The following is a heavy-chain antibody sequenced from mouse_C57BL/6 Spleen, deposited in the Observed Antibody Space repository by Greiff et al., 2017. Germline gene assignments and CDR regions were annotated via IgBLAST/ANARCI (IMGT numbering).Heavy chain of an antibody. CDR3: ASWSSAMDY. Sequence: QVQLQQPGAELVKPGASVKLSCKASGYTFTSYWVHWVKQRPGRGLAWVGRISTNSGGTKYNEKFKSKSTLTVDKPSSTAYMQLSSLTSEDSAVYYCASWSSAMDYWSQGTSVTVCS. V-gene: IGHV1-72*01. CDR1: GYTFTSYW. CDR2: ISTNSGGT. J-gene: IGHJ4*01.